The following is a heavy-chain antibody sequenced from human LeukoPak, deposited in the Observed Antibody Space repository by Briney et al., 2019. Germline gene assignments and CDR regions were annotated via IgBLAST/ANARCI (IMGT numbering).Heavy chain of an antibody. Sequence: SETLSLTCTVSGGSISSGSYYWSWIRQPAGKGLEWIGRIYTSGSTNYNPSLKSRVTISVDTSKNQFSLKLSSVTAADTAVYYCARATDVTIFGVVIIPLDAFDIWGQGTMVTVSS. CDR2: IYTSGST. J-gene: IGHJ3*02. CDR1: GGSISSGSYY. CDR3: ARATDVTIFGVVIIPLDAFDI. D-gene: IGHD3-3*01. V-gene: IGHV4-61*02.